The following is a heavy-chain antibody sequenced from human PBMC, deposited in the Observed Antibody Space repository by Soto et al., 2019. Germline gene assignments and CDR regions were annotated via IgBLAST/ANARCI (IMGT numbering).Heavy chain of an antibody. CDR1: GYTFNSYG. J-gene: IGHJ4*02. Sequence: ASVKVSCKASGYTFNSYGISWVRQAPGQGLEWMGWISVYNGNTNYAQKVQCRVTMTTDTSTSTAYMELRSLRSDDTAVYYCARDGRNGGYFDYWGQGTVVTVSS. CDR2: ISVYNGNT. V-gene: IGHV1-18*01. CDR3: ARDGRNGGYFDY. D-gene: IGHD2-8*01.